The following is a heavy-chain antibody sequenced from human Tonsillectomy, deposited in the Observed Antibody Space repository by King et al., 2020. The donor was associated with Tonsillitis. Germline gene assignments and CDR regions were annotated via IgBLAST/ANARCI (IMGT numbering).Heavy chain of an antibody. CDR3: ARDENWYFDL. CDR1: GFTFSSYS. CDR2: ISSRSRTI. Sequence: VQLVESGGGLVQPGGSLRLSCAASGFTFSSYSMNWVRQAPGKGMEWVSYISSRSRTIYYADSVKGRFTISRDNTKTSLYLQMNSLGAEDTAVYYCARDENWYFDLWGRGTLVTVSS. V-gene: IGHV3-48*01. J-gene: IGHJ2*01.